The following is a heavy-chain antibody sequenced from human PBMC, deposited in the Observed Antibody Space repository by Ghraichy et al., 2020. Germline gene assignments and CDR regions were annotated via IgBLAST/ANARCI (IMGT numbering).Heavy chain of an antibody. V-gene: IGHV4-59*08. CDR3: ARLRLNRSGAFDY. D-gene: IGHD3-10*01. CDR2: IYDTGRT. Sequence: SETLSLTCTVSGGSLSTYAWSWIRQPPGKGLEWIGYIYDTGRTHQNVSLTTRVTISVDTSKNQFSLNLRSVTAADTAMYYGARLRLNRSGAFDYWGQGALVIVSS. CDR1: GGSLSTYA. J-gene: IGHJ4*02.